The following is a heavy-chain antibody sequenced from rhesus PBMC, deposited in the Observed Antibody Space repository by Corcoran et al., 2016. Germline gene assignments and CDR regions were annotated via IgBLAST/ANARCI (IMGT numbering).Heavy chain of an antibody. V-gene: IGHV3S42*01. D-gene: IGHD1-26*01. Sequence: EVQLVESGGGLAKPGGSLRLSCAASGFTFSSYWMNWVRQTPGKGLEWISAINSGGGITYYAYSGKGRFTISRDNSKNTLSLQMNSLRAEDTAVYYCAKGEGGTPNWYYWGQGVLVTVSS. CDR1: GFTFSSYW. J-gene: IGHJ4*01. CDR3: AKGEGGTPNWYY. CDR2: INSGGGIT.